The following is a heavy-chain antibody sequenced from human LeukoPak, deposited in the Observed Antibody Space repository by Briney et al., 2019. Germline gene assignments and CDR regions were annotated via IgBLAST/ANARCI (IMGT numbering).Heavy chain of an antibody. CDR3: ARSIVGATSWFDP. V-gene: IGHV3-20*01. D-gene: IGHD1-26*01. CDR1: GFTFADYG. CDR2: INWNGGST. J-gene: IGHJ5*02. Sequence: GGSLRLSCAPSGFTFADYGMRWVRPAPGKGLEWVSGINWNGGSTGYADSVKGRFTISRDNAKNSLYLQMNSLRAEDTALYHCARSIVGATSWFDPWGQGTLVTVSS.